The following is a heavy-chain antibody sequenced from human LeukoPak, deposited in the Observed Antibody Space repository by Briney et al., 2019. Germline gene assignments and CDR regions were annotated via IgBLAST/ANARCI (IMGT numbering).Heavy chain of an antibody. CDR1: GGSFSGYY. J-gene: IGHJ6*04. V-gene: IGHV4-34*01. D-gene: IGHD3-9*01. CDR2: INHSGST. Sequence: SETLSLTCAVYGGSFSGYYWSWIRQPPGKGLEWIGEINHSGSTNYNPSLKSRVTISVDTSKNQFSLKLSSVTAADTAAYYCARGVSRYFDWLPNYGMDVWGKGTTVTVSS. CDR3: ARGVSRYFDWLPNYGMDV.